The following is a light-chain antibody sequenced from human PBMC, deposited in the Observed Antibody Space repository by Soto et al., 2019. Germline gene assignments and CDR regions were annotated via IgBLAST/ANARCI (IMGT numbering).Light chain of an antibody. CDR3: SSYAGSNLYV. Sequence: QSVLTQPPSVSGAPGQRVTISCTGSNSNIGAGYDVHWYQQLPGTAPKLLIYGNSNRPSGVPDRFSGSKSVTSASLAITGLQAEDEADYYCSSYAGSNLYVFGTGTKVTVL. CDR2: GNS. J-gene: IGLJ1*01. V-gene: IGLV1-40*01. CDR1: NSNIGAGYD.